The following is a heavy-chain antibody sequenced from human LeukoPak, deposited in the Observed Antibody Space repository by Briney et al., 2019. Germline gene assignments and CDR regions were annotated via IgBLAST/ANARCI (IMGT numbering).Heavy chain of an antibody. CDR2: MNSDGKMT. D-gene: IGHD2-21*02. CDR1: GFTFSSYG. Sequence: GGSLRLSCAASGFTFSSYGMDWVRQAPGKGLECVSGMNSDGKMTSYAESVKGRFTISRDNAKNTLFLQMNSLRAEDTSVYYLARGGSTDSPHDFDIWGQGTMVTVSS. J-gene: IGHJ3*02. V-gene: IGHV3-74*01. CDR3: ARGGSTDSPHDFDI.